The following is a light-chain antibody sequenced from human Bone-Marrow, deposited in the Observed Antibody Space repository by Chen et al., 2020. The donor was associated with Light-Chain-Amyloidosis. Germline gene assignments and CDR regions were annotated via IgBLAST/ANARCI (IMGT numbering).Light chain of an antibody. V-gene: IGKV3-11*01. Sequence: EIVLTQSPATLSLSPGERATLSCRASQSVSTYLAWYQQKPGQAPRLLIYDASSRATGIPSRFSGSGSATAFTLTISSLEPEDFAVYYCQQRTNWPWTFGQGTKVEI. CDR3: QQRTNWPWT. J-gene: IGKJ1*01. CDR1: QSVSTY. CDR2: DAS.